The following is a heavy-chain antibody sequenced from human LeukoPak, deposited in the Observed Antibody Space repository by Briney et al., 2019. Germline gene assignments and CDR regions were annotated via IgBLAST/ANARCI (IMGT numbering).Heavy chain of an antibody. CDR1: GGTFSSYA. D-gene: IGHD5-18*01. Sequence: ASVKVSCKASGGTFSSYAISWVRQAPGQGLEWMGGIIPIFGTANYAQKFQGRVTITTDESTSAAYMELSSLRSEDTAVYYCASVTPPHIQLWLRAADYYYYMDVWGKGTTVTVSS. CDR3: ASVTPPHIQLWLRAADYYYYMDV. V-gene: IGHV1-69*05. J-gene: IGHJ6*03. CDR2: IIPIFGTA.